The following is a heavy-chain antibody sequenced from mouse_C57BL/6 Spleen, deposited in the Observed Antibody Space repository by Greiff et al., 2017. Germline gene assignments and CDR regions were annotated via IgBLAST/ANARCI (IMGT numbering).Heavy chain of an antibody. Sequence: QVQLQQPGAELVKPGASVKVSCKASGYTFTSYWMHWVKQRPGQGLEWIGRIHPSDSDTNYNQKFKGKATLTVDKSSSTAYMQLISLTSEDSAVYYCAFITTVVGDWYFDVWGTGTTVTVSS. J-gene: IGHJ1*03. D-gene: IGHD1-1*01. CDR1: GYTFTSYW. V-gene: IGHV1-74*01. CDR3: AFITTVVGDWYFDV. CDR2: IHPSDSDT.